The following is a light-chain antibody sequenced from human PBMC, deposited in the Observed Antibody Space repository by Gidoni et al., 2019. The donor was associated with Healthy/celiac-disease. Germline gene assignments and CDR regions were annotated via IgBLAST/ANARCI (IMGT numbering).Light chain of an antibody. CDR1: SRYVGGYNY. V-gene: IGLV2-14*01. CDR3: SSYTSSSTPVV. CDR2: EVS. J-gene: IGLJ2*01. Sequence: QSALTQPASVSGSPGQSITISCTGTSRYVGGYNYVSWYQQHPGKAPNLMIYEVSNRPSGVSNRFSGSKSGNTASLTISGLQAEDEADYYCSSYTSSSTPVVFGGGTKLTVL.